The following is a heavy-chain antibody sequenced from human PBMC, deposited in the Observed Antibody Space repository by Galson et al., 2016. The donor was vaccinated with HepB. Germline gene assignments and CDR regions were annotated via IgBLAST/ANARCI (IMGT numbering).Heavy chain of an antibody. CDR2: ISYSGST. V-gene: IGHV4-61*01. CDR1: GVSVISGFYY. J-gene: IGHJ4*02. D-gene: IGHD5-12*01. Sequence: ETLSLTCTVSGVSVISGFYYWPWIRQPPGKGLEWIGYISYSGSTNYNPSLKSRVTISIDTSKNQFSLKLSSVTAADTAVYYCARASSGSDYWGQGTLVTVSS. CDR3: ARASSGSDY.